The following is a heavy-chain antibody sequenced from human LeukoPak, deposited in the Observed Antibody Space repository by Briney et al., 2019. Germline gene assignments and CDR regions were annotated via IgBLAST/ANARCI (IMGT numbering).Heavy chain of an antibody. Sequence: SGGSLRLSCAASGFTFSSYSMNWVRQAPGKGLEWVSSISSSSSYIYYADSVKGRFTISRGNAKNSLYLQMNSLRAEDTAVYYCARDPGAYSRSPIDSWGQGTLVTVSS. CDR2: ISSSSSYI. CDR3: ARDPGAYSRSPIDS. J-gene: IGHJ4*02. D-gene: IGHD6-6*01. V-gene: IGHV3-21*01. CDR1: GFTFSSYS.